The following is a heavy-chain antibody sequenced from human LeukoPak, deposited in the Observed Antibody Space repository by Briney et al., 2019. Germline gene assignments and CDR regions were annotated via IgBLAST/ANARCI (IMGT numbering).Heavy chain of an antibody. CDR3: ARDRGPYCTNGVCDFDY. J-gene: IGHJ4*02. CDR1: GYTFTSYG. CDR2: ISAYNGNT. Sequence: ASVKVSXKASGYTFTSYGISWVRQAPGQGLEWIGWISAYNGNTNYAQKLQGRVTMTTDTSTSTAYMELRSLRSDDTAVYYCARDRGPYCTNGVCDFDYWGQGTLVTVSS. D-gene: IGHD2-8*01. V-gene: IGHV1-18*01.